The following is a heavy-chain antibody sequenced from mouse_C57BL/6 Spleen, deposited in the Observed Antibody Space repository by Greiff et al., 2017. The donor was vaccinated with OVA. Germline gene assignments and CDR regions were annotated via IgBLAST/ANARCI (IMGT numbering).Heavy chain of an antibody. CDR3: ASGTLNY. Sequence: EVQLVESGGGLVKPGGSLKLSCAASGFTFSSYAMSWVRQTPEKRLEWVATISDGGSYTYYPDNVKGRFTISRDNAKNNLYLQMSHLKSEDTAMYYCASGTLNYWGQGTTLTVSS. CDR1: GFTFSSYA. V-gene: IGHV5-4*01. D-gene: IGHD4-1*01. J-gene: IGHJ2*01. CDR2: ISDGGSYT.